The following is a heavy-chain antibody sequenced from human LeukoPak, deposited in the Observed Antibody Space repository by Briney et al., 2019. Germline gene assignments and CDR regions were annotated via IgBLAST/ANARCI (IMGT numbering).Heavy chain of an antibody. CDR2: IYHGGST. CDR1: GYSISSGYY. D-gene: IGHD2-21*02. Sequence: PSETLSLTCTVSGYSISSGYYWGWIRQSPGKGLEWIGSIYHGGSTSYNPSLRSRVVVSVDTSKNHFSLKMSFVTAADTAVYYCARVLASCAGDCYSDGFDYWGQGTLVTVSS. CDR3: ARVLASCAGDCYSDGFDY. J-gene: IGHJ4*02. V-gene: IGHV4-38-2*02.